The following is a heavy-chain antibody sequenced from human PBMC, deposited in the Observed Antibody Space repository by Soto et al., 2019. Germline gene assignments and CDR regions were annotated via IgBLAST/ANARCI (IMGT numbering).Heavy chain of an antibody. D-gene: IGHD2-21*02. Sequence: QVQLQQSGPGLVKPSQTLSLTCTVSGGSLSSDYYHWTWLRQSPGKGLEWIGYIPHSGSILYNPSLKSRVTISVDTSKNQFSLHLSSVTAADTAVYFCAREDDGGDSLDVWGQGTTVTVSS. CDR3: AREDDGGDSLDV. V-gene: IGHV4-30-4*08. CDR1: GGSLSSDYYH. CDR2: IPHSGSI. J-gene: IGHJ6*02.